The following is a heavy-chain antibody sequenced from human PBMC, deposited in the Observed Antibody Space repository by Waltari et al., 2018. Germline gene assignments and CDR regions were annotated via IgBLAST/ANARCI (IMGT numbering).Heavy chain of an antibody. CDR3: AKGGGSVVVVFGWFDT. J-gene: IGHJ5*02. CDR1: GFTFDDHA. D-gene: IGHD2-15*01. Sequence: EVQLVESGGALVQPGKSLRLSCAASGFTFDDHAMHWVRQVPGKGLEWVSGISWNSGDIDYADSGKGRFTISRDNAKNSLYLQMNSLRAEDTALYYCAKGGGSVVVVFGWFDTWGQGTPVTVSS. V-gene: IGHV3-9*01. CDR2: ISWNSGDI.